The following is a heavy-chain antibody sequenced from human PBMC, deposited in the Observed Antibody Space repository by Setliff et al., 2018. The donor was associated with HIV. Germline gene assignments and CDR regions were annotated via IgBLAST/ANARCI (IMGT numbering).Heavy chain of an antibody. D-gene: IGHD3-9*01. CDR3: ARESQQYYDMLTGFNYYYGMDV. CDR2: IYYSGST. Sequence: SETLSLTCNVSGGSISGYYWSWVRQPPGKGLEWIGYIYYSGSTNYNPSLRSRVTISVDTSKNQVSLRLTSVTSADTALYYCARESQQYYDMLTGFNYYYGMDVWGRGITVTVSS. V-gene: IGHV4-59*01. J-gene: IGHJ6*02. CDR1: GGSISGYY.